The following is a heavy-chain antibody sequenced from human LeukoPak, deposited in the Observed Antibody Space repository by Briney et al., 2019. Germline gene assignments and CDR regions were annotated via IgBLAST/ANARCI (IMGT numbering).Heavy chain of an antibody. CDR2: ISGSGGST. V-gene: IGHV3-23*01. CDR1: GFTFSSYA. J-gene: IGHJ3*02. Sequence: GGSLRLSCAASGFTFSSYAMSWVRQAPGKGLEWVSAISGSGGSTYYADSVKGRFTISRDNSKNTLYLQMNSLRAEDTAVYYCAKDSGYYDFWSGYYRDDAFDIWGQGTMVTVSS. CDR3: AKDSGYYDFWSGYYRDDAFDI. D-gene: IGHD3-3*01.